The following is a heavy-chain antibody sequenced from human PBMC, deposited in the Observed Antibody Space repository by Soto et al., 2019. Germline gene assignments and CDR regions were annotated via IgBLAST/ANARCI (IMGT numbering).Heavy chain of an antibody. Sequence: EVQLVESGGGLVQPGGSLRLSCAASGFTFRSYWMHWVRQAPGKGLVWESRLDTGGRRTTYADSVKGRFTISRDNAKNTMSLTMNTLRAQDTAVYYCVLSYYYASGVEYYFDHWGQGTLVIVSS. V-gene: IGHV3-74*01. CDR1: GFTFRSYW. D-gene: IGHD3-22*01. J-gene: IGHJ4*02. CDR3: VLSYYYASGVEYYFDH. CDR2: LDTGGRRT.